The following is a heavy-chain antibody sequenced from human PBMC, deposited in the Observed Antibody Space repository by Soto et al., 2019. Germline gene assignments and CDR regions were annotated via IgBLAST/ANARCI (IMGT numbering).Heavy chain of an antibody. CDR1: GFTFSSYW. D-gene: IGHD6-13*01. Sequence: GSLRLSCAASGFTFSSYWISWVRQAPGKGLEWVANVKGDGSDTYYVDSVKGRFTISRDNAKNSLYLQMNSLRADDTAVYYCATSAAAPGNYWGQGTLVPVSS. V-gene: IGHV3-7*01. CDR2: VKGDGSDT. J-gene: IGHJ4*02. CDR3: ATSAAAPGNY.